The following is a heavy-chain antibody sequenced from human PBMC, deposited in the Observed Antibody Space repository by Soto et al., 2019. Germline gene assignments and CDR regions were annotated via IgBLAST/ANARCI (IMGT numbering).Heavy chain of an antibody. CDR2: ISYDGSNK. Sequence: GGSPRLSCAASGFTFSSYGMHWVRQAPGKGLEWVAVISYDGSNKYYADSVKGRFTISRDNSKNTLYLQMNSLRAEDTAVYYCAKDRGYMDVWGKGTTVTVSS. CDR3: AKDRGYMDV. J-gene: IGHJ6*03. CDR1: GFTFSSYG. D-gene: IGHD3-10*01. V-gene: IGHV3-30*18.